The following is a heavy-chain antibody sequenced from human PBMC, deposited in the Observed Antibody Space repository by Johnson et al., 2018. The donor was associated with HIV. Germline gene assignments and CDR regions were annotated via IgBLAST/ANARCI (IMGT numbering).Heavy chain of an antibody. V-gene: IGHV3-43D*03. CDR1: GFTFDDYA. Sequence: VQLVESGGVVVQPGGSLRLSCAASGFTFDDYAMHWVRQAPGKGLEWVSLITWDGGSTFYADSVKGRFTISRDKSKDSLYLQMNSLRAEDTAVYYCAKDADRFLEWVEAFDIWGQGTMVTVSS. D-gene: IGHD3-3*01. CDR3: AKDADRFLEWVEAFDI. J-gene: IGHJ3*02. CDR2: ITWDGGST.